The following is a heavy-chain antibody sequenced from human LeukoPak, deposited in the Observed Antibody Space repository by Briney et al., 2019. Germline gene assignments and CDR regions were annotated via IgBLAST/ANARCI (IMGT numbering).Heavy chain of an antibody. CDR1: GGTFSSYA. V-gene: IGHV1-69*04. D-gene: IGHD3-10*01. J-gene: IGHJ6*02. CDR2: IIPILGIA. Sequence: SVKVSCKASGGTFSSYAISWVRQAPGQGLEWMGRIIPILGIANYAQKFQGRVTITADKSTSTAYMELSSLRSEDTAVYYCAKALWFGESPYYYYGMDVWGQGTTVTVSS. CDR3: AKALWFGESPYYYYGMDV.